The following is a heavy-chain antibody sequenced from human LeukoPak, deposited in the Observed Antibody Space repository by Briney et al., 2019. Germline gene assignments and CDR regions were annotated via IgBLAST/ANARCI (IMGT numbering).Heavy chain of an antibody. Sequence: PSETLSLTCTVSGGSISNYYWSWIRQPPGKGLEWIGYIYYSGTTNYNPSLKSRVTISVDTSKNQFSLKLNSVTAADTAVYYCARGVYIAAAQYGYWGQGALVTVSS. CDR3: ARGVYIAAAQYGY. J-gene: IGHJ4*02. D-gene: IGHD6-13*01. CDR1: GGSISNYY. CDR2: IYYSGTT. V-gene: IGHV4-59*01.